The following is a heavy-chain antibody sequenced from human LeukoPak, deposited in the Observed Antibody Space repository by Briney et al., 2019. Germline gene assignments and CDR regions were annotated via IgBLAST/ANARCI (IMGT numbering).Heavy chain of an antibody. CDR3: ARDQSLIVVVPAAYDY. CDR1: VYTFTSYG. D-gene: IGHD2-2*01. V-gene: IGHV1-18*01. CDR2: ISAYNGNT. Sequence: ASVKVSCKASVYTFTSYGISWVRQAPGQGLEWVGWISAYNGNTNYAQKLQGRVTMTTDTSTSTAYMELRSLRSDDTAVYYCARDQSLIVVVPAAYDYWGQGTLVTVSS. J-gene: IGHJ4*02.